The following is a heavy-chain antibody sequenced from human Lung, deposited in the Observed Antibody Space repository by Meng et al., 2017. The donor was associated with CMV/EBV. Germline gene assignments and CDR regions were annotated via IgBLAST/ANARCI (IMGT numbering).Heavy chain of an antibody. D-gene: IGHD2-21*02. CDR1: VGSISSSNW. J-gene: IGHJ4*02. CDR3: ARVVTALWGYYFNY. V-gene: IGHV4-4*02. Sequence: VTLQESSPCLLSPSGTLSPPCAVSVGSISSSNWWIWVRQPPGKGLEWIGEIYHSGSTNYNPSLKSRVTISVDKSKNQFSLKLSSVTAADTAVYYCARVVTALWGYYFNYWGQGTLVTVSS. CDR2: IYHSGST.